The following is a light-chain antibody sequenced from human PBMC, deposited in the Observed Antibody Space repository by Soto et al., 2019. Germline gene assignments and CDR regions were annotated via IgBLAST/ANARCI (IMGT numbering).Light chain of an antibody. CDR3: HQYDSAPRT. Sequence: EIVLTQSPDTLSLSPGERATLSCRATQSVSSSYLAWYQQKPGQAPRLLIYGASSRATGIPDRFSGSGSGTDFTLTISRLEPEDFAVYYCHQYDSAPRTFGQGTKVEIK. CDR1: QSVSSSY. J-gene: IGKJ1*01. CDR2: GAS. V-gene: IGKV3-20*01.